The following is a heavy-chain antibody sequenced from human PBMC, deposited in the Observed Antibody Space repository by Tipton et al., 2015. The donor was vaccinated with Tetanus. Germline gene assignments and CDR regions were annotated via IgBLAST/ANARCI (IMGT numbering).Heavy chain of an antibody. CDR3: AREADCSGGSFFSWDFDN. CDR2: SWYDGTDK. D-gene: IGHD2-15*01. CDR1: GFIFSSYG. Sequence: SLRLSCAASGFIFSSYGIHWVRQAPGKGLEWVAASWYDGTDKYYADSVKGRFTISRDNSKNTLYLQMNSLRAEDTAVYYWAREADCSGGSFFSWDFDNWGQGSQVTVSS. J-gene: IGHJ4*02. V-gene: IGHV3-33*01.